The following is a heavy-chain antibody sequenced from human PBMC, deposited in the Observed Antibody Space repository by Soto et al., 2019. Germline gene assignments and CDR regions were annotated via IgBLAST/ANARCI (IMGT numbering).Heavy chain of an antibody. Sequence: ASVKVSCKASGDTFSSYTVSWVRQAPGQGLEWMGRIFPILGIANYAQRFQGRVTITADKSTTTTYMELSSLRSEDTAVYYCARDQAFGYSNSWSYFDYWGQGTLVTVSS. CDR1: GDTFSSYT. J-gene: IGHJ4*02. D-gene: IGHD6-13*01. CDR3: ARDQAFGYSNSWSYFDY. V-gene: IGHV1-69*04. CDR2: IFPILGIA.